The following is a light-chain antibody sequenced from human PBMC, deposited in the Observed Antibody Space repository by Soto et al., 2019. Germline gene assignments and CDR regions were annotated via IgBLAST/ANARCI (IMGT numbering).Light chain of an antibody. CDR2: GAS. Sequence: EIVMTQSPATLSASPGDRATLSCRTTQSVRSSLAWYQQEPGQSPRLLISGASTRATGFPARFSGSGSGTEFTFTISNLQSKDVAVYYCQQYNNWPYTFGQGTKLEIK. CDR1: QSVRSS. V-gene: IGKV3-15*01. J-gene: IGKJ2*01. CDR3: QQYNNWPYT.